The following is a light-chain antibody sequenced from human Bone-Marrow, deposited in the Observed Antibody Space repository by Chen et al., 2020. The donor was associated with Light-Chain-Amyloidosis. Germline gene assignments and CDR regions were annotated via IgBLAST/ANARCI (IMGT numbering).Light chain of an antibody. J-gene: IGLJ2*01. Sequence: QSVLAQPPALSGAPGQPVTISCTGSSSNIGAGYNVHWYQQLPGTVPKLLIYDNNNRPSGVPDRYSGSQSGTSASLSITGLQAHDEADYYCQSFDGTLRGAVVFGGGTTLTVL. CDR3: QSFDGTLRGAVV. CDR2: DNN. V-gene: IGLV1-40*01. CDR1: SSNIGAGYN.